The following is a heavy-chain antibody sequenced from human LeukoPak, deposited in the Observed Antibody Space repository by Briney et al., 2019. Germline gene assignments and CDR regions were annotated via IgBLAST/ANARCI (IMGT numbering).Heavy chain of an antibody. CDR1: GFTFSSYA. CDR2: ISGSGGST. D-gene: IGHD3-10*01. V-gene: IGHV3-23*01. Sequence: GGSLRLSCAASGFTFSSYAMSWVRQAPGKGLEWVSAISGSGGSTYYADSVKGRFTISRDNSKNTLYLQMNSLRAEDTAVYYCAKTPCYYGSGNNWFDPWGQGTLVTVSS. J-gene: IGHJ5*02. CDR3: AKTPCYYGSGNNWFDP.